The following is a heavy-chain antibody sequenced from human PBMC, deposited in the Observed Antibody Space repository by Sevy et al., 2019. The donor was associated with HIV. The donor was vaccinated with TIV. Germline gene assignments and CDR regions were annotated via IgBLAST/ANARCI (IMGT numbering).Heavy chain of an antibody. CDR3: ARIVVVPAARSYYYGMDV. CDR2: IYYSGST. J-gene: IGHJ6*02. CDR1: GGSISSSSYY. D-gene: IGHD2-2*01. V-gene: IGHV4-39*01. Sequence: SETLSLTCTVSGGSISSSSYYWGWIRQPPGKGLEWIGSIYYSGSTYYNPSLKSRVTISVDTSKNRFSLKLSSVTAADTAVYYCARIVVVPAARSYYYGMDVWGQGTTVTVSS.